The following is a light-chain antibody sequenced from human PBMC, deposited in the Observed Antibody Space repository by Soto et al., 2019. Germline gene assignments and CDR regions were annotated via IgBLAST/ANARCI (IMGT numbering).Light chain of an antibody. V-gene: IGKV1-5*03. J-gene: IGKJ1*01. CDR1: QSIRYW. CDR3: QQYTSYPWT. CDR2: EAS. Sequence: QVYNSPSTVSANIKDRAAMTARASQSIRYWLAWFQQKAGKAPQLLIYEASRLESGVPSRISGSGSGTEFTLTISSLQPDDFAPYYCQQYTSYPWTFGQGT.